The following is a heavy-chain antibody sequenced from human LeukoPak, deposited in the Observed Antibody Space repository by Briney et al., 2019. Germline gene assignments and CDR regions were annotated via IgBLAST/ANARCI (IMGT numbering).Heavy chain of an antibody. CDR1: GGSISSSSYY. D-gene: IGHD3-22*01. V-gene: IGHV4-39*07. CDR2: IYYSGST. J-gene: IGHJ4*02. CDR3: AREGTMIDREAYFDY. Sequence: SETLSLTCTVSGGSISSSSYYWGWIRQPPGKGLEWIGSIYYSGSTYYNPSLKNRVTISVDTSKNQFSLKLSSVTAADTAVYYCAREGTMIDREAYFDYWGQGTLVTVSS.